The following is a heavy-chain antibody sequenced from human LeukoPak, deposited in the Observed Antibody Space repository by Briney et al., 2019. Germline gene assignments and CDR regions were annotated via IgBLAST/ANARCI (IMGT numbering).Heavy chain of an antibody. Sequence: ASVKVSCKASGYTFTSYGISWVRQAPGQGLEWMGWIGAYNGNTNYAQKLQGRVTMTTDTSTSTAYMELRSLRPDDTAVYYCARAFGAVTTKRGFDYWGQGTLVTVSS. CDR1: GYTFTSYG. CDR3: ARAFGAVTTKRGFDY. V-gene: IGHV1-18*01. D-gene: IGHD4-17*01. CDR2: IGAYNGNT. J-gene: IGHJ4*02.